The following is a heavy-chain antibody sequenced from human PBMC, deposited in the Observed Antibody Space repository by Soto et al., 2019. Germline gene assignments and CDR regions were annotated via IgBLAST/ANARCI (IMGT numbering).Heavy chain of an antibody. CDR1: GFTFDDYA. V-gene: IGHV3-9*01. CDR2: ISWNSGSI. J-gene: IGHJ4*02. D-gene: IGHD6-19*01. CDR3: AKDRWNSSGWDFDY. Sequence: EVQLVESGGGLVQPGRSLRLSCAASGFTFDDYAMHWVRQAPGKGLEWVSGISWNSGSIGYADSVKGRFTISRDNAKNSLYLQMNSLRAEDTALYYCAKDRWNSSGWDFDYWGLGTLVTVSS.